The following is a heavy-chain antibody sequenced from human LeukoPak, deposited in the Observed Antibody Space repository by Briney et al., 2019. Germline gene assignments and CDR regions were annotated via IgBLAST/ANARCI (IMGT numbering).Heavy chain of an antibody. CDR2: IKQDGSEK. V-gene: IGHV3-7*02. Sequence: GGSLRLSCAASGFTFSSYWMSWVRQAPGEGLEWVANIKQDGSEKYYVDSVKGRFTISRDNAKNSLYLQMNSLRAEDTAVYYCATRGIVATIPFPVGAFDIGGQGTMVTVSS. CDR3: ATRGIVATIPFPVGAFDI. CDR1: GFTFSSYW. D-gene: IGHD5-12*01. J-gene: IGHJ3*02.